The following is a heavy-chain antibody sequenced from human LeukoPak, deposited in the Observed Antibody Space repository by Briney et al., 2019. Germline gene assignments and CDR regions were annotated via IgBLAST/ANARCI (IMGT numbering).Heavy chain of an antibody. Sequence: PGGSLRLSCAASGFTVSNTYMSWVRQAPGKGLEWVSVISSGGGTYFADSVKGRFTISRDNSKNTVFLQMNNLRADDTAMYYCARDRGIAAPYGMDVWGQGTTVTVSS. CDR3: ARDRGIAAPYGMDV. D-gene: IGHD6-6*01. CDR2: ISSGGGT. CDR1: GFTVSNTY. V-gene: IGHV3-53*01. J-gene: IGHJ6*02.